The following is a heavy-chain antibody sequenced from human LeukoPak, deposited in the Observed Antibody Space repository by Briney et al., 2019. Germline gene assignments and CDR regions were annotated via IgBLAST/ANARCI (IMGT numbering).Heavy chain of an antibody. J-gene: IGHJ4*02. V-gene: IGHV3-23*01. Sequence: GGSLRLSCAASGFTFSSDAMSWVRQAPGKGLEWVSAISGSGGSTYYADSVKGRFTISRDNSKNTLYLQMNSLRAEDTAVYYFASDVDTAMVTDYWGQGTLVTVSS. CDR3: ASDVDTAMVTDY. CDR1: GFTFSSDA. CDR2: ISGSGGST. D-gene: IGHD5-18*01.